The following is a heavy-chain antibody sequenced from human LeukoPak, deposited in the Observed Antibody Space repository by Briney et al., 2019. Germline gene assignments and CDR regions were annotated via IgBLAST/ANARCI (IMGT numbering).Heavy chain of an antibody. D-gene: IGHD6-19*01. CDR1: GFTFDDYA. CDR3: AKGKTGIAVAGTVDY. Sequence: PGGSLRLSCAASGFTFDDYAMHWVRHAPGEGLEWVSGISWNSGSIGYADSVKGRFTISRDNAKNSLYLQMNSLRAEDTALYYCAKGKTGIAVAGTVDYWGQGTLVTVSS. J-gene: IGHJ4*02. CDR2: ISWNSGSI. V-gene: IGHV3-9*01.